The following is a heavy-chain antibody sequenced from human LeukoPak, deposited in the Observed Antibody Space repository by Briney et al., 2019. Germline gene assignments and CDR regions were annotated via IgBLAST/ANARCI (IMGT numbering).Heavy chain of an antibody. D-gene: IGHD6-19*01. J-gene: IGHJ4*02. V-gene: IGHV1-2*02. Sequence: ASVKVSRKASGYTFTGYYMHWVRQAPGQGLEWMGWINPNSGGTNYAQKFQGRVTMTRDTSISTAYMELSRLRSDDTAVYYGARRVLRAVAGPYFDYWGQGTLVTVSS. CDR1: GYTFTGYY. CDR3: ARRVLRAVAGPYFDY. CDR2: INPNSGGT.